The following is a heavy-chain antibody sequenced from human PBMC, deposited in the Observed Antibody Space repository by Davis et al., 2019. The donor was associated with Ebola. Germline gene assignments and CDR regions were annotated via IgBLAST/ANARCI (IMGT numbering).Heavy chain of an antibody. CDR1: GFTFRNYW. CDR2: INSDGSSI. D-gene: IGHD3-16*01. Sequence: GESLKISCVASGFTFRNYWMHWVRQAPGKGLVWVSRINSDGSSISYADSVKGRFTISRDNAKNTLYLQMNSLRAEDTAVYYCAREEGASFYWGQGTLVTVSS. J-gene: IGHJ4*02. V-gene: IGHV3-74*01. CDR3: AREEGASFY.